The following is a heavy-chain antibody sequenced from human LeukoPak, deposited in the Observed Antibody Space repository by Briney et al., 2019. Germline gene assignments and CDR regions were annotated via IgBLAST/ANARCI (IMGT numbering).Heavy chain of an antibody. CDR3: ARDLSGDYGVDY. CDR1: GFTFNTNE. Sequence: GGSLRLSCATSGFTFNTNEMNWVRQAPGKGLEWVSYISRSGSTKYYADSVKGRFTISRDNAKNSLYLQMNTLRAEDTAVYYCARDLSGDYGVDYWGQGTLVTVSS. V-gene: IGHV3-48*03. D-gene: IGHD4/OR15-4a*01. J-gene: IGHJ4*02. CDR2: ISRSGSTK.